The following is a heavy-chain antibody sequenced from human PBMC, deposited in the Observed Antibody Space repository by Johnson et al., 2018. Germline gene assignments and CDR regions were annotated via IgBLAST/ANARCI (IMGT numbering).Heavy chain of an antibody. CDR2: MSFGESNK. CDR1: GFTFSSSG. V-gene: IGHV3-30*03. Sequence: QVQLVECGGGVAQPWRPMRLPCEASGFTFSSSGMHWVRPAQGKGLEWVAVMSFGESNKYYADYVKGRFTLSRDNSMDTLYLQMNSLIPEDTAVYFCARDFYDSSGYPRYLQHWGQGTLVTVSS. J-gene: IGHJ1*01. D-gene: IGHD3-22*01. CDR3: ARDFYDSSGYPRYLQH.